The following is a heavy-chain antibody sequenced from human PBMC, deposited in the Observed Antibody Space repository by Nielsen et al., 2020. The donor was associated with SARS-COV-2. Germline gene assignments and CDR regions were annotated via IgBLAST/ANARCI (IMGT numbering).Heavy chain of an antibody. V-gene: IGHV1-18*04. CDR1: GYTLSSYG. Sequence: ASVKVSCKAFGYTLSSYGISWVRQAPGQGLDWMGGIIPIFGTANYAQKLQGRVTMTTDTSTSTAYMELRSLRSDDTAVYYCARLSWSSGWDFDYWGQGTLVTVSS. J-gene: IGHJ4*02. CDR3: ARLSWSSGWDFDY. D-gene: IGHD6-19*01. CDR2: IIPIFGTA.